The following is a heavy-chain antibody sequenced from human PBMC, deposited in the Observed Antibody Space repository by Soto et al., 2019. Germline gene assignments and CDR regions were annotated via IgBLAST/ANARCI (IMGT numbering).Heavy chain of an antibody. J-gene: IGHJ4*02. Sequence: QVHLEESGGGLVKPGGSLRLSCTASGFTFSDYYMSWIRQAPGKGLEWISDISDSGRITHHADSVEGRFTISRDNAKDSLYLQLNKLRPEDSAIYYCARDHGGGGLALEYWGQGTLVSVSS. CDR2: ISDSGRIT. V-gene: IGHV3-11*01. D-gene: IGHD3-16*01. CDR1: GFTFSDYY. CDR3: ARDHGGGGLALEY.